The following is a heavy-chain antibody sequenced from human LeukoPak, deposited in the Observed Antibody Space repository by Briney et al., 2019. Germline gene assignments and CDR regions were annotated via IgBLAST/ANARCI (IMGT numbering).Heavy chain of an antibody. Sequence: GGSLRLSCAASGLRFSSYWMPWVRQAPGKGLEWLSRINSDGSSTAYADSVRGRFTISRDNAKNTLHLEMYSLRAEDTAIYYCTSRAGGGSYGDHWGQGTLVTVSS. CDR2: INSDGSST. D-gene: IGHD1-26*01. J-gene: IGHJ4*02. CDR3: TSRAGGGSYGDH. CDR1: GLRFSSYW. V-gene: IGHV3-74*01.